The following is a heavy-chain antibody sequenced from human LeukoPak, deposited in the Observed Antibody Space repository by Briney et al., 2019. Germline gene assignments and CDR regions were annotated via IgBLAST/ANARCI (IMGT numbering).Heavy chain of an antibody. CDR1: GGSISSSSYY. CDR3: ARDIPYYYDSSGYGPIFDY. V-gene: IGHV4-39*07. J-gene: IGHJ4*02. CDR2: IYYSGST. Sequence: SETLSLTCTVSGGSISSSSYYWGWIRQPPGKGLEWIGSIYYSGSTYYNPSLKSRVTISVDTTKNQFSLKLSSVTAADTAVYYCARDIPYYYDSSGYGPIFDYWGQGTLVTVSS. D-gene: IGHD3-22*01.